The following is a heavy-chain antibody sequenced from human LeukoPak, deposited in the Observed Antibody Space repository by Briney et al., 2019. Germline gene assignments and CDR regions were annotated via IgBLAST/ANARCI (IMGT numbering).Heavy chain of an antibody. CDR3: ARDMGTYYYGSGSNSPDY. CDR2: LHFDGRGT. CDR1: GFTFSSYG. V-gene: IGHV3-74*01. Sequence: GRSLTLSCAASGFTFSSYGMHWVRQAPGKGLVWVSRLHFDGRGTTYADSVKGRFTISRDNAKNTLNLQMNSLRAEDTAVYYCARDMGTYYYGSGSNSPDYWGQGTLVTVSS. D-gene: IGHD3-10*01. J-gene: IGHJ4*02.